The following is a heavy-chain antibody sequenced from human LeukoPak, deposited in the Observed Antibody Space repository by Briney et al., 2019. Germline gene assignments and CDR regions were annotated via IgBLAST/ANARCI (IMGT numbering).Heavy chain of an antibody. Sequence: GGSLRLSCAASGFTFDDYGMSWVRQAPGKGLEWVSSINWNGGSTGYADSVKGRFTVSRDNAKNSLYLQMNSLRAEDTALYYCARVYELREEDYYYYYMDVWGKGTTVTVSS. J-gene: IGHJ6*03. CDR2: INWNGGST. D-gene: IGHD5/OR15-5a*01. CDR1: GFTFDDYG. V-gene: IGHV3-20*04. CDR3: ARVYELREEDYYYYYMDV.